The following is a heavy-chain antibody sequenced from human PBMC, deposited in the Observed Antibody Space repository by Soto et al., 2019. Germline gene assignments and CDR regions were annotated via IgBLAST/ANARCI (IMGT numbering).Heavy chain of an antibody. CDR1: GFTFSSYW. CDR2: IKQDGSEK. D-gene: IGHD3-10*01. J-gene: IGHJ4*02. CDR3: ARDLRLGYYGSGNDY. V-gene: IGHV3-7*01. Sequence: PGGSLRLSCAASGFTFSSYWMSWVRQAPGKGLEWVANIKQDGSEKYYVDSVKGRFTISRDNAKNSLYLQMNSLRAEDTAVYYCARDLRLGYYGSGNDYWGQGTLVTVSS.